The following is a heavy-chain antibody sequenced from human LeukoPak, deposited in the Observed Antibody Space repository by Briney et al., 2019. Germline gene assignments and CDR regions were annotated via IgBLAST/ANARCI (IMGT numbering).Heavy chain of an antibody. CDR2: IYYSGST. V-gene: IGHV4-30-4*08. D-gene: IGHD1-1*01. CDR3: ARATTGTSQELDV. Sequence: SWIRQPPGKGLEWIGYIYYSGSTYYNPSLKSRVTISVDTSKNQFSLKLSSVTAADTAVYYCARATTGTSQELDVWGKGTTVTVSS. J-gene: IGHJ6*04.